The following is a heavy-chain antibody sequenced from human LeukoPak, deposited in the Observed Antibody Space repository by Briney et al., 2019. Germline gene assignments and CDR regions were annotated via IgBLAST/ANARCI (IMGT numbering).Heavy chain of an antibody. V-gene: IGHV4-34*01. D-gene: IGHD3-3*01. Sequence: SETLSLTCAVYGGSFSGYYWSWIRQPPGKGLEWIGEIKHSGSTNYNPSLKSRVTISVDTSKNQFSLKLSSVTAADTAVYYCASLGFWSGYYRYWGQGTLVTVSS. CDR2: IKHSGST. J-gene: IGHJ4*02. CDR1: GGSFSGYY. CDR3: ASLGFWSGYYRY.